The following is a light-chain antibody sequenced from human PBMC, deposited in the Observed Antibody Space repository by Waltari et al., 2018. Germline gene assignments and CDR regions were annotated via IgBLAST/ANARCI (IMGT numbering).Light chain of an antibody. CDR2: EVS. J-gene: IGLJ1*01. CDR3: SSYAGSNNAFV. V-gene: IGLV2-8*01. CDR1: SSDVGGSNY. Sequence: QSALTQPPSASGSPGQSVTISCTGTSSDVGGSNYVSWYKQYPGKAPKLMIYEVSKRPSGVPDRFSGSKSGNTASLTVSGLQAEDEADYYCSSYAGSNNAFVFGTGTKVTVL.